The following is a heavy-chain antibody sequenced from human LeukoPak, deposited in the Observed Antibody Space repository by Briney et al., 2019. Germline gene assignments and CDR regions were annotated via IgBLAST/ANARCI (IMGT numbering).Heavy chain of an antibody. V-gene: IGHV3-66*01. D-gene: IGHD2/OR15-2a*01. CDR2: IHSGGTT. CDR1: GFTVSSSY. Sequence: PGGSLRLSCAASGFTVSSSYMYWVRQAPGKGLEWVSVIHSGGTTYYADSVNDRFTISRDNSKNTLYLQIDSLRVEDTAVYFCARGSQNFPYYLQSWGQGTLVTVSSDVWGQGTTVTVSS. J-gene: IGHJ6*02. CDR3: ARGSQNFPYYLQSWGQGTLVTVSSDV.